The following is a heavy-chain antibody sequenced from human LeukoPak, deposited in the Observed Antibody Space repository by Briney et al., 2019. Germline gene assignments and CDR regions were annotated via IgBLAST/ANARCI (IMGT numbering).Heavy chain of an antibody. D-gene: IGHD6-13*01. Sequence: GGSLRLSCAASGFTVSSNYMSWVRQAPGKGLEWASVIYSGGSTYYADSVKGRFTISRDNAKNTLYLQMNSLRAEDTAVYYCARGSSSWRNAFDIWGQGTMVTVSS. CDR2: IYSGGST. CDR3: ARGSSSWRNAFDI. J-gene: IGHJ3*02. CDR1: GFTVSSNY. V-gene: IGHV3-66*01.